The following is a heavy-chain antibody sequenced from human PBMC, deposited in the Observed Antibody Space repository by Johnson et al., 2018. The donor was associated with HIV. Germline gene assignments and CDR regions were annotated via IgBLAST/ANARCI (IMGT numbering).Heavy chain of an antibody. J-gene: IGHJ3*02. D-gene: IGHD2-8*02. CDR3: SKLHCAGGVCNFDILYDACDT. CDR1: GFTFSSYA. Sequence: VQLVESGGGLVQPGGSLRLSCAASGFTFSSYAMYWVRQAPGKGLEYVSAISSNGGSTYYANSVKGRFTISRDNSKNTLYLQMNSLRADDTAVYYCSKLHCAGGVCNFDILYDACDTWGHGTMVTVSS. CDR2: ISSNGGST. V-gene: IGHV3-64*01.